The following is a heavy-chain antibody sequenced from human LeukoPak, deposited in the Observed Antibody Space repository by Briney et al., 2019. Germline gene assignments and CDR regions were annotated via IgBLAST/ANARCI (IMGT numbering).Heavy chain of an antibody. D-gene: IGHD1-14*01. V-gene: IGHV3-23*01. Sequence: GGSLRLSCAGPGLTFSIYAMSWVRQAPGKGLEWVSGISGSGGNTYYADSVKGRFTISRDNSKNTLFLQMNSLRVEDTAVYYCAKVSGGGLYYDGMDVWGQGTTVTVSS. CDR1: GLTFSIYA. CDR3: AKVSGGGLYYDGMDV. CDR2: ISGSGGNT. J-gene: IGHJ6*02.